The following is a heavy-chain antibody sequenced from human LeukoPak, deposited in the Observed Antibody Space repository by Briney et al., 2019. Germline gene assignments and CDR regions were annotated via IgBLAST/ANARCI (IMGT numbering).Heavy chain of an antibody. J-gene: IGHJ5*02. CDR1: GFTFSSYA. V-gene: IGHV3-23*01. D-gene: IGHD3-22*01. Sequence: QPGASLRLSCAASGFTFSSYAMSWVRQAPGKGLEWVSAISGSGGSTYYADSVKGRFTISRDNSKNMLYLQMNSLRAEDTAVYYCANSVEYYYDSSGYLPRWFDPWGQGTLVTVSS. CDR3: ANSVEYYYDSSGYLPRWFDP. CDR2: ISGSGGST.